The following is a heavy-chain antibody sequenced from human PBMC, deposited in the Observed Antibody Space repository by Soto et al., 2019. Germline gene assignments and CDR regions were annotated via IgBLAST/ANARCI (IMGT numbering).Heavy chain of an antibody. CDR3: AKDWVGGSNKYYFEY. Sequence: GSLILSCVASGFTFRDYGMHWVRQAPGKGLEWVAGISHHGLKEHYADSVKGRFTISRDNSKKTVYLQLNSLRGDDTAVYYCAKDWVGGSNKYYFEYWGQGTLVTVSS. D-gene: IGHD1-26*01. CDR1: GFTFRDYG. V-gene: IGHV3-30*18. CDR2: ISHHGLKE. J-gene: IGHJ4*02.